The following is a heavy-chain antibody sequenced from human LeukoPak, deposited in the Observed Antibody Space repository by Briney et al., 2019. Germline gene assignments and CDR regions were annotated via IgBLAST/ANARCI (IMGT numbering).Heavy chain of an antibody. Sequence: ASVKVSCKASGYTFTSYDINWVRQATGQGLEWMGWMNPNSGNTGNAQKFQGRVTMTRNTSISTAYMELSSLRSEDTAVYYCARGTALDIAVAGSLNDYWGQGTLVTVSS. CDR3: ARGTALDIAVAGSLNDY. V-gene: IGHV1-8*01. CDR1: GYTFTSYD. D-gene: IGHD6-19*01. CDR2: MNPNSGNT. J-gene: IGHJ4*02.